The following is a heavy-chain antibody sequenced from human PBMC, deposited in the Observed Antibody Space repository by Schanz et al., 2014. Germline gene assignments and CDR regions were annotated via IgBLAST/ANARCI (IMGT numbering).Heavy chain of an antibody. V-gene: IGHV4-30-2*06. Sequence: LQLQESGSGLMKPSQTLSLTCAVSGGSISSGGYSWNWIRQSPGKGLEWIGYIYDSGNTYYNPSLKSRVTIAVDRSKNQFSLRRDSVTAADTAVYYCALREKPYGPFASWGQGALVTVSS. J-gene: IGHJ4*02. CDR3: ALREKPYGPFAS. CDR1: GGSISSGGYS. D-gene: IGHD3-10*01. CDR2: IYDSGNT.